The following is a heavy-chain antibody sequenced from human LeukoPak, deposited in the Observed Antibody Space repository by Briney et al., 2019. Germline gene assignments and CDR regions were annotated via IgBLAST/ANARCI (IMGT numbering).Heavy chain of an antibody. J-gene: IGHJ6*02. CDR1: GFTFSSFS. V-gene: IGHV3-33*01. D-gene: IGHD3-9*01. CDR2: IWYDGSKK. Sequence: PGGSLRLSCAASGFTFSSFSMHWVRQAPGKGLEWVAVIWYDGSKKYYADSVKGRFTISRDNSKNTLYLQMNALRAEDTAVYYCARVASITTFGMDVWGQGTTVTVSS. CDR3: ARVASITTFGMDV.